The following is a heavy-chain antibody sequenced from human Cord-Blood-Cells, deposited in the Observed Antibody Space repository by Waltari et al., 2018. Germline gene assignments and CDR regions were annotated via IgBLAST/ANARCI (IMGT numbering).Heavy chain of an antibody. CDR2: ISYDGSNK. J-gene: IGHJ4*02. CDR1: CFPCPVCA. V-gene: IGHV3-30*04. D-gene: IGHD2-15*01. Sequence: QVQLVESGAGVVQPVRALRLSCVASCFPCPVCALHWVRPAPGKGLEWVAVISYDGSNKYYADSVKGRFTISRDNSKNTLYLQMNSLRAEDTAVYYCARAATTFFDYWGQGTLVTVSS. CDR3: ARAATTFFDY.